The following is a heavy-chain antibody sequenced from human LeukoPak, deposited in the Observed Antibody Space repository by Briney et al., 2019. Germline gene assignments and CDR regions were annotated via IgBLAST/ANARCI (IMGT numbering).Heavy chain of an antibody. Sequence: TGGSLRLSCAASGFTFSSYAMSWVRQAPGKGLEWVSAISGSGGSTHYADSVKGRFTISRDNSKNTLYLQMNSLRAEDTAVYYCAKVSSGWYAAAFDYWGQGTLVTVSS. V-gene: IGHV3-23*01. CDR2: ISGSGGST. CDR1: GFTFSSYA. J-gene: IGHJ4*02. CDR3: AKVSSGWYAAAFDY. D-gene: IGHD6-19*01.